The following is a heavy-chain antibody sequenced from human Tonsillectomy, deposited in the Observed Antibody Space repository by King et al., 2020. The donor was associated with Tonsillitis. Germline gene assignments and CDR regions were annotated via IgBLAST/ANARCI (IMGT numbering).Heavy chain of an antibody. D-gene: IGHD3-22*01. Sequence: LQLQESGPGLVKPSETLSLTCTVSGGSISSSSYYWGWIRQPPGKGLEWIGSIYYSGSTYYNLSLKSRVTMSVDTSNNQFSLKLSSVTAADTAVYYCARGSRLGIYYFDYWGQGTLVTVSS. CDR1: GGSISSSSYY. CDR2: IYYSGST. V-gene: IGHV4-39*01. CDR3: ARGSRLGIYYFDY. J-gene: IGHJ4*02.